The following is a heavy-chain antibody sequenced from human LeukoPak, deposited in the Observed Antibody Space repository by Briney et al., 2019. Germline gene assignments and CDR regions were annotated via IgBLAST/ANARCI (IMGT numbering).Heavy chain of an antibody. CDR3: ARSRSGYSYDQAAIES. CDR1: GGSISTYY. D-gene: IGHD5-18*01. V-gene: IGHV4-59*01. Sequence: SETLSLTCTVSGGSISTYYWSWIRQPPGKGLEWIAYIDYGGSTTYNPSLRKRLTISVDTSSNQFSLKLRSVTAADTAVYYCARSRSGYSYDQAAIESWRQGTMDSVSS. CDR2: IDYGGST. J-gene: IGHJ3*02.